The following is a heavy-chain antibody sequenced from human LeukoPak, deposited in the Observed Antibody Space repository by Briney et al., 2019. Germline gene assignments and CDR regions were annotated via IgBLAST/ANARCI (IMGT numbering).Heavy chain of an antibody. CDR3: ARSVNIAAAGEAHAFDF. Sequence: PSQTLSLTCTVSGGSISSGDYYWSWIRQPPGKGLEWIGYIYYSGSTYYNPSLKSRVTISVDTSKNQFSLKLSSVTAADTAVYYCARSVNIAAAGEAHAFDFWGQGTMVTVSS. V-gene: IGHV4-30-4*08. J-gene: IGHJ3*01. CDR1: GGSISSGDYY. CDR2: IYYSGST. D-gene: IGHD6-13*01.